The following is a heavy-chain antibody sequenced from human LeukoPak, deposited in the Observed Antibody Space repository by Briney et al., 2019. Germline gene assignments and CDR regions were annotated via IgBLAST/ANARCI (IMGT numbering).Heavy chain of an antibody. CDR1: GFTFSDHY. Sequence: GGSLRLSCAASGFTFSDHYMDWVRQAPGKGLEWVGRIRNKANSYTTEYAASVKGRFTISRDDSKNSLYLQMNSLKTEDTAVYYCARVRLCSGGSCHRYFDYWGQGTLVTVSS. CDR3: ARVRLCSGGSCHRYFDY. CDR2: IRNKANSYTT. J-gene: IGHJ4*02. D-gene: IGHD2-15*01. V-gene: IGHV3-72*01.